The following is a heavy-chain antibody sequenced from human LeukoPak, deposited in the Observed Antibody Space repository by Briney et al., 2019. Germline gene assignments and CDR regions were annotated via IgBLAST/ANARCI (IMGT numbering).Heavy chain of an antibody. V-gene: IGHV3-30*02. CDR1: GFTFSSYG. D-gene: IGHD3-10*01. J-gene: IGHJ3*02. Sequence: GGSLRLSCAASGFTFSSYGMHWVRQAPGKGLEWVAFIRYDGSNKYYADSVKGRFTISRDNSKNTLYLQMNSLRAEDTAVYYCAGAQLGVLLWFGELLPTGAFDIWGQGTMVTVSS. CDR3: AGAQLGVLLWFGELLPTGAFDI. CDR2: IRYDGSNK.